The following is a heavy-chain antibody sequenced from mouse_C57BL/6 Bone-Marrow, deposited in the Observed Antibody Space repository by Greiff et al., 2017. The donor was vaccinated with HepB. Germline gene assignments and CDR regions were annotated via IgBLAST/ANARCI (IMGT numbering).Heavy chain of an antibody. CDR1: GFSLTSYG. J-gene: IGHJ4*01. Sequence: QVTLKESGPGLVAPSQSLSITCTVSGFSLTSYGVHWVRQPPGKGLEWLVVIWSDGSTTYNSALKSRLSISKDNSKSQVFLKMNSLQTDYTAMYYGARHLPLLLYAMHYWGQGTSVTVSS. CDR2: IWSDGST. D-gene: IGHD6-1*01. V-gene: IGHV2-6-1*01. CDR3: ARHLPLLLYAMHY.